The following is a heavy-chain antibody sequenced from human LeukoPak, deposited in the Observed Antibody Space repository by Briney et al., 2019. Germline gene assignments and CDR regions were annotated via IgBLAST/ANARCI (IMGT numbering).Heavy chain of an antibody. J-gene: IGHJ6*02. V-gene: IGHV1-69*04. CDR1: GGTFSSYA. Sequence: ASVKVSCKASGGTFSSYAISWVRQAPGQGLEWMGRIIPIFGIANYAQKFQGRVTITADKPTSTAYMELSSLRSEDTAVYYCARDGQSRTMIVVVHGMDVWGQGTTVTVSS. CDR3: ARDGQSRTMIVVVHGMDV. D-gene: IGHD3-22*01. CDR2: IIPIFGIA.